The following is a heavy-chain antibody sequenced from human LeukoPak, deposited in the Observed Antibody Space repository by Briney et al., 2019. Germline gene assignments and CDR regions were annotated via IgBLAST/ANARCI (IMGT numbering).Heavy chain of an antibody. CDR2: IYYSGST. J-gene: IGHJ4*02. D-gene: IGHD3-10*01. V-gene: IGHV4-30-4*01. CDR3: ARHYGSGSYFGY. Sequence: PSETLSLTCTVSGGSISSGDYYWSWIRQPPGRGLEWIGYIYYSGSTYYNPSLKSRVTISVDTSKNQFSLKLSSVTAADTTVYYCARHYGSGSYFGYWGQGTLVTVSS. CDR1: GGSISSGDYY.